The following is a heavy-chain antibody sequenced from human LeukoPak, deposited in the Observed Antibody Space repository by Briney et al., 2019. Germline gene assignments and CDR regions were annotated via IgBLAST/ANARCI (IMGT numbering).Heavy chain of an antibody. CDR1: GFTFNTYV. J-gene: IGHJ3*02. CDR3: AREANAFDI. CDR2: LSQDGSNQ. Sequence: GGSLRLFCAASGFTFNTYVMHWVRQAPGKGLEWVAGLSQDGSNQYYADSVKGRFTISRDNSKNTLYVQMNSLTIDDTAVYFCAREANAFDIWGQGTMVTVSS. V-gene: IGHV3-30-3*01.